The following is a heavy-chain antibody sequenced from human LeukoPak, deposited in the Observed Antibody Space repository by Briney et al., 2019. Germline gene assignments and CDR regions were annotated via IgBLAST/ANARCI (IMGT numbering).Heavy chain of an antibody. CDR1: GGTFSSYT. V-gene: IGHV1-69*02. J-gene: IGHJ5*02. D-gene: IGHD6-13*01. CDR2: ITPILGIA. Sequence: SVKVSCKASGGTFSSYTISWVRQAPGQGLEWMGRITPILGIANYAQKFQGRVTITADKSTSTAYMELSSLRSEDTAVYYCARAPIAAAYNWFDPWGQGTLVTVSS. CDR3: ARAPIAAAYNWFDP.